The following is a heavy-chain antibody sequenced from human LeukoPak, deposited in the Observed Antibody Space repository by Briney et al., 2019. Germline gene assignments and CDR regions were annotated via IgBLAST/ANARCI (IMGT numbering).Heavy chain of an antibody. CDR1: GFTFSSYA. Sequence: GGSLRLSCAASGFTFSSYAMSWVRQAPGKGLEWVSAISGSDGSTYYADSVKGRFTISRDNSKNTLYLQMNSLRAEDTAVYYCAKPNLITIFGVGAFDIWGQGTMVTVSS. CDR3: AKPNLITIFGVGAFDI. V-gene: IGHV3-23*01. D-gene: IGHD3-3*01. CDR2: ISGSDGST. J-gene: IGHJ3*02.